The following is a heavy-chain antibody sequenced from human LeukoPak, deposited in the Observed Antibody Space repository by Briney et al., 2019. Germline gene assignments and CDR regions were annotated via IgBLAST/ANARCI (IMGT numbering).Heavy chain of an antibody. V-gene: IGHV1-69*13. CDR2: IIPIFGTA. Sequence: ASVKVPCKASGGTFSSYAISWVRQAPGQGLEWMGGIIPIFGTANYAQKFQGRVTITADESTSTAYMELSSLRSEDTAVYYCARDFTGGFVGTFDIWGQGTMVTVSS. CDR1: GGTFSSYA. D-gene: IGHD2-8*02. J-gene: IGHJ3*02. CDR3: ARDFTGGFVGTFDI.